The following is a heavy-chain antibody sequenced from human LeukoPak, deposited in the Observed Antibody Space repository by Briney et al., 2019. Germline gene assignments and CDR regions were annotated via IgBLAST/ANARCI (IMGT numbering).Heavy chain of an antibody. J-gene: IGHJ4*02. CDR1: GYTFASYD. CDR2: MNPNSGNT. CDR3: ARDLEAVTYELVY. V-gene: IGHV1-8*01. Sequence: GASVKVSCTASGYTFASYDINWVRQATGQGLEWMGWMNPNSGNTGYAQKFQGRVTMTRNTSISTAYMELSSLRSEDTAVYYCARDLEAVTYELVYWGQGTLVTVSS. D-gene: IGHD4-17*01.